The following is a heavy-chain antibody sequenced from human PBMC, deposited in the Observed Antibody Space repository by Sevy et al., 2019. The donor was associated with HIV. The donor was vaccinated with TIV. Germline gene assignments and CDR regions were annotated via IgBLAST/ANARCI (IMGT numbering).Heavy chain of an antibody. D-gene: IGHD1-26*01. CDR3: ARDSDSTRYYYMDV. J-gene: IGHJ6*03. V-gene: IGHV3-7*01. CDR2: IKQDVSEK. Sequence: GGSLRLSCAVSGFTFSSYWMSWVRQAPGKGLEWVANIKQDVSEKYYVDSVKGRFTISRDNAKKSQYLQMNSLRAEDTAVYYCARDSDSTRYYYMDVWGKGTTVTVSS. CDR1: GFTFSSYW.